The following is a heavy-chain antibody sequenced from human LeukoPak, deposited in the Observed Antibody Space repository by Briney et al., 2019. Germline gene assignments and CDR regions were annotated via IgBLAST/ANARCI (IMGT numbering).Heavy chain of an antibody. Sequence: GASVKVSCKASGYTFTSYGISWVRPAPGQGLEWMGWICAYNGNTNYAQKLQGRVTMTTDTSTSTAYMELRSLRSDDTAVYYCARDIRRWFGELPPLFDYWGQGTLVTVSS. CDR3: ARDIRRWFGELPPLFDY. D-gene: IGHD3-10*01. CDR1: GYTFTSYG. CDR2: ICAYNGNT. J-gene: IGHJ4*02. V-gene: IGHV1-18*01.